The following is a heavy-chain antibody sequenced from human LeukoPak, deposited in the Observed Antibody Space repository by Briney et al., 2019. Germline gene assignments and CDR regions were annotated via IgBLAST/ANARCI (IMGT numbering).Heavy chain of an antibody. CDR1: GFTFIDYD. CDR2: IGIRGDT. J-gene: IGHJ4*02. Sequence: GGSLRLSCAASGFTFIDYDMHWVRQVIGRGLELVSAIGIRGDTHYSGSVKGRFTIARENAESSLYLQMNSLRAEDTAVYYCARGGIQVSGIDEFAYWGQGTLVTVSS. CDR3: ARGGIQVSGIDEFAY. V-gene: IGHV3-13*01. D-gene: IGHD6-19*01.